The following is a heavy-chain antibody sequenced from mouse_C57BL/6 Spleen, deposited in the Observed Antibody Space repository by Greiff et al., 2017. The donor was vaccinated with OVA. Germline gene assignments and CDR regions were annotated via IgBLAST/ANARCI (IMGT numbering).Heavy chain of an antibody. CDR2: IHPNSGST. J-gene: IGHJ1*03. D-gene: IGHD2-10*02. V-gene: IGHV1-64*01. Sequence: QVQLQQSGAELVKPGASVKLSCKASGYTFTSYWMHWVKQRPGQGLEWIGMIHPNSGSTNYNEKFKSKATLTVDKSSSTAYMQLSILTSEDSAVYYCARSGMVKGYFDVWGTGTTVTVSS. CDR3: ARSGMVKGYFDV. CDR1: GYTFTSYW.